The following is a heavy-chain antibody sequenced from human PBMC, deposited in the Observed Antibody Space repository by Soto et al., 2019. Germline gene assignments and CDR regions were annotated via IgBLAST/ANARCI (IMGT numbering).Heavy chain of an antibody. D-gene: IGHD6-25*01. Sequence: LETLSLTCGVYGGSFSHYYWIWVRQPPGPGLERIGEVNHSGEATYNPSLPSRVSISLDTSNNHFSLKMPSVTAADTAIYFCARAERVPRSGCDPWGQGTQVTV. V-gene: IGHV4-34*01. CDR1: GGSFSHYY. CDR2: VNHSGEA. CDR3: ARAERVPRSGCDP. J-gene: IGHJ5*02.